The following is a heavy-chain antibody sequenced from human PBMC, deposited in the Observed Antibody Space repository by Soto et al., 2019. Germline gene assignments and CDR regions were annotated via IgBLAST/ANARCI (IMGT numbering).Heavy chain of an antibody. CDR2: ILPIFGTA. D-gene: IGHD4-17*01. V-gene: IGHV1-69*13. CDR1: GGTFSSYA. J-gene: IGHJ3*02. Sequence: ASVKVSCNASGGTFSSYASSWVRQAPGRGLEWMGGILPIFGTANYAQKFQGRVTITADESTSTAYMELSSLRSEDTAAYYCARQRTTVTLKDDAFDIWGRATMVTVSS. CDR3: ARQRTTVTLKDDAFDI.